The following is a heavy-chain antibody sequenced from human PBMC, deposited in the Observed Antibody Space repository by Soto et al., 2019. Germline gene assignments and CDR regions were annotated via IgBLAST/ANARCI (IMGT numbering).Heavy chain of an antibody. V-gene: IGHV1-18*01. CDR2: VSAYNGKT. D-gene: IGHD5-12*01. CDR1: GYTFTSYG. J-gene: IGHJ6*02. CDR3: ARVHVEMATIPYYYYGMDV. Sequence: ASVKVSCKASGYTFTSYGISWVRQAPGQGREGMGGVSAYNGKTNYAQKLEGRVTMTTDTSTSTAYMELRGLRSDDTAVYSCARVHVEMATIPYYYYGMDVWGQGTTVTVSS.